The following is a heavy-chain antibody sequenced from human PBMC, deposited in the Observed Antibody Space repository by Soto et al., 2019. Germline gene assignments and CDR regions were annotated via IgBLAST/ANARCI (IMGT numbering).Heavy chain of an antibody. CDR2: INHSGST. V-gene: IGHV4-34*01. Sequence: SETLSLTCAVYGGSFSGYYWSWIRQPPGKGLEWIGEINHSGSTKYNPPLKSRVTISVDTSKNQFSLKLSSVTAADTAVYYCARAEFGVVILPYYYFRMDVWGQGTTVTVSS. D-gene: IGHD3-3*01. CDR3: ARAEFGVVILPYYYFRMDV. J-gene: IGHJ6*02. CDR1: GGSFSGYY.